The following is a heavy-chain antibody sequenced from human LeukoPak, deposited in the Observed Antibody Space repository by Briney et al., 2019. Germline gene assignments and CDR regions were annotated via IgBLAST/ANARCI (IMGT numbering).Heavy chain of an antibody. CDR1: GYTFTGYY. CDR2: INPNSGGT. J-gene: IGHJ4*02. Sequence: VASVKVSCKASGYTFTGYYMHWVRQAPGQGLEWMGWINPNSGGTNYAQKFQGRVTMTRDTSINTAYVVLSGLKSDDTAVYYCARPLTGTSWYYFDYWGQGTLVTVSS. V-gene: IGHV1-2*02. D-gene: IGHD1-7*01. CDR3: ARPLTGTSWYYFDY.